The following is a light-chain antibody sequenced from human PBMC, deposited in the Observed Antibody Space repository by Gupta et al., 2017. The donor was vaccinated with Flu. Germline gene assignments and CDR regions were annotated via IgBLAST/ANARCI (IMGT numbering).Light chain of an antibody. V-gene: IGLV2-14*01. Sequence: QSALTQPATVSRSPGQSVAISCTGSSSDVGGYNSVSGYQQHPGKAPKLMIYEVSNRPSGVTNRFSGSKSGKTTSLTISGLQAEDEADYYCSSYASSSTLKWVFGGGTKLTVL. CDR3: SSYASSSTLKWV. CDR1: SSDVGGYNS. J-gene: IGLJ3*02. CDR2: EVS.